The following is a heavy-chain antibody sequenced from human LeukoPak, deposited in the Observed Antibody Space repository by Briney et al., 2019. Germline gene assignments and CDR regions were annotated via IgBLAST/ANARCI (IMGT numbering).Heavy chain of an antibody. CDR2: INHSGST. D-gene: IGHD2-21*02. J-gene: IGHJ3*02. Sequence: SETLSLTCAVYTGTFSGYYWSWIRQPPGKGLEWIGEINHSGSTNYNPSLKSRVTISVDTSKNQFSLKLSSVTAADTAVYYCARNWEVVTAIGAFDIWGQGTMVTVSS. CDR3: ARNWEVVTAIGAFDI. V-gene: IGHV4-34*01. CDR1: TGTFSGYY.